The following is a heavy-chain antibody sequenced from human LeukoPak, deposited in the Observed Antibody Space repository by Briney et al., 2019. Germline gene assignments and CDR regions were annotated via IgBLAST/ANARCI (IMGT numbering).Heavy chain of an antibody. CDR1: GFTFSNAW. Sequence: GGSLRLSCAASGFTFSNAWMSWVRQAPGKGLEWVGRIKSKTDGGTTDYAAPVKGRFTISRDDSRNTLYLQMNSLKTEDTAVYYCTVYSGYDEFDYWGQGTLVTVSS. J-gene: IGHJ4*02. V-gene: IGHV3-15*01. CDR2: IKSKTDGGTT. D-gene: IGHD5-12*01. CDR3: TVYSGYDEFDY.